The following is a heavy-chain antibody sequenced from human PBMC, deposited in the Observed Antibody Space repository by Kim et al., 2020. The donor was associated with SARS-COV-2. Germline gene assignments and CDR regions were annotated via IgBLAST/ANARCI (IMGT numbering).Heavy chain of an antibody. D-gene: IGHD6-13*01. Sequence: SPSFQCQVTISADKSISTAYLQWSSLKASDTAMYYCARLKYSSSAHWFDPWGQGTLVTVSS. J-gene: IGHJ5*02. V-gene: IGHV5-51*01. CDR3: ARLKYSSSAHWFDP.